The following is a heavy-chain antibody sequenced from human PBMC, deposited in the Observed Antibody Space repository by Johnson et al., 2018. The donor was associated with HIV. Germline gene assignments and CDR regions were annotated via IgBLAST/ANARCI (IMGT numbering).Heavy chain of an antibody. Sequence: VQLVESGGAVVQPGGSLRLSCAVSGFTFDDYGMTWVRQAPGKGLEWVSGIYWNGVRTTYADSVKGRFTISRDNSKDTLYLQMNGLRPEDTAVYYCAKDEAQTLASAGRDAFDFWGQGTAVTV. CDR3: AKDEAQTLASAGRDAFDF. CDR1: GFTFDDYG. V-gene: IGHV3-20*04. D-gene: IGHD6-13*01. CDR2: IYWNGVRT. J-gene: IGHJ3*01.